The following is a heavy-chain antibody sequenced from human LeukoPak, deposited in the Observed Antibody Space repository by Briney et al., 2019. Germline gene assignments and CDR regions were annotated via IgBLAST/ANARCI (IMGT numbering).Heavy chain of an antibody. CDR1: GGTFSSYA. CDR2: IIPIFGTA. Sequence: SVMVSCKASGGTFSSYAISWVRQAPGQGLEWMGGIIPIFGTANYAQKFQGRVTITADESTSTAYMELSSLRSEDTAVYYCARAPYYYDSSGYSTFDYWGQGTLVTVSS. CDR3: ARAPYYYDSSGYSTFDY. D-gene: IGHD3-22*01. V-gene: IGHV1-69*13. J-gene: IGHJ4*02.